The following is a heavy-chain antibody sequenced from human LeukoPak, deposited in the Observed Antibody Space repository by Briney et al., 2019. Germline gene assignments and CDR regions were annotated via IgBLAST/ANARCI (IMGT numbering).Heavy chain of an antibody. V-gene: IGHV5-51*01. Sequence: KDGESLKISCKGSGYSFTSYWIGWVRQMPGKGLEWMGIIYPGDSDTRYSPSFQGQVTISADKSISTAYLQWSSLKASDTAMYYCARQTTGYSSPDAFDIWGQGTMVTVSS. CDR2: IYPGDSDT. CDR3: ARQTTGYSSPDAFDI. J-gene: IGHJ3*02. D-gene: IGHD6-13*01. CDR1: GYSFTSYW.